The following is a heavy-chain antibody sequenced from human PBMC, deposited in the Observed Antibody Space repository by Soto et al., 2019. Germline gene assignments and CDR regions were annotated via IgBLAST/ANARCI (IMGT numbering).Heavy chain of an antibody. CDR3: ASVIAAAGYYYYYGMDV. CDR2: IIPIFGTA. Sequence: ASVKVSCKASGGTFSSYAISWLRQSPGQGLEWMGGIIPIFGTANYAQKFQGRVTITADESTSTAYMELSSLRSEDTAVYYCASVIAAAGYYYYYGMDVWGQGTTVTVS. V-gene: IGHV1-69*13. D-gene: IGHD6-13*01. J-gene: IGHJ6*02. CDR1: GGTFSSYA.